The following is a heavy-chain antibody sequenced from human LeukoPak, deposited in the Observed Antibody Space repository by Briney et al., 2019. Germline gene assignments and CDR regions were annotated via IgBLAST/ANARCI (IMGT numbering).Heavy chain of an antibody. CDR3: ATDHDRLSNWFDP. V-gene: IGHV1-24*01. J-gene: IGHJ5*02. CDR2: FDPEDGET. CDR1: GYTLTELS. Sequence: GASVKVSCKVSGYTLTELSMHWVRQAPGKGLEWMGGFDPEDGETIYAQKFQGRVTMTEDTSTDTAYMELSSLRSEDTAVYYRATDHDRLSNWFDPWGQGTLVTVSS. D-gene: IGHD2/OR15-2a*01.